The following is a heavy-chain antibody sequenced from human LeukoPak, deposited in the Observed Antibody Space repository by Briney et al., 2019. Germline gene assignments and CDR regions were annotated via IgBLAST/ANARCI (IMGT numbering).Heavy chain of an antibody. CDR3: AKDPDGYNSFQFDY. CDR2: ISYDGSNK. V-gene: IGHV3-30*18. Sequence: PGRSLRLSCAASGFTFSSYGMHWVRQAPGKGLEWVAVISYDGSNKYYADSVKGRFTISRDNSKNTLYLQMNGLRAEDTAVYYCAKDPDGYNSFQFDYWGQGTLVTVSS. CDR1: GFTFSSYG. J-gene: IGHJ4*02. D-gene: IGHD5-24*01.